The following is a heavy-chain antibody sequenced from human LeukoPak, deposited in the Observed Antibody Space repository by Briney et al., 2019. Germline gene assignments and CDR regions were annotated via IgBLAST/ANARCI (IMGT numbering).Heavy chain of an antibody. CDR3: ARGRSGAYVDY. CDR2: ISSDTGTI. D-gene: IGHD4-17*01. Sequence: GGSLRLSCTASGFTFTSSWMHWVRQAPGKGLEWLSYISSDTGTIYYADSVEGRFTISRDNAKNSLHLQMNSLRAEDTAVYYCARGRSGAYVDYWGQGTLVTVSS. V-gene: IGHV3-48*04. J-gene: IGHJ4*02. CDR1: GFTFTSSW.